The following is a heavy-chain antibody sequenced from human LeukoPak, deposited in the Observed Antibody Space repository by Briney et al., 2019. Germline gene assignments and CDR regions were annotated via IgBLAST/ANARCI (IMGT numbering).Heavy chain of an antibody. CDR2: ISYDGSNK. V-gene: IGHV3-30-3*01. CDR1: GFTFSSYA. J-gene: IGHJ4*02. CDR3: ARDSGSGNNDY. Sequence: GGSLRLSCAASGFTFSSYAMHWVRQAPGKGLEWVAVISYDGSNKYYADSVKGRFTISRDNSENTLYLQMNSLRSEDAAVYYCARDSGSGNNDYWGQGTLVTVSS. D-gene: IGHD1-26*01.